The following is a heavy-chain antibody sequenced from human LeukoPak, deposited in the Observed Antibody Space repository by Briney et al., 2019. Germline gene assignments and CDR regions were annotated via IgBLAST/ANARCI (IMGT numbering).Heavy chain of an antibody. CDR1: GYTFTDYY. CDR2: INPNSGGT. J-gene: IGHJ4*02. Sequence: GASVKVSCKASGYTFTDYYMHWVRQAPGQGLEWMGWINPNSGGTNYAQKFQGRVTMTRDTSISTAYMELSRLRSDDTAVYYCARDSFEGYTYGDWGQGTLVTVSS. CDR3: ARDSFEGYTYGD. V-gene: IGHV1-2*02. D-gene: IGHD5-18*01.